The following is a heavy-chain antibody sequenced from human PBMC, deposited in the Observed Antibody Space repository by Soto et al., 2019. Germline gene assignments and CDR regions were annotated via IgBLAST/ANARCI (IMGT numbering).Heavy chain of an antibody. CDR1: GFNFNWYW. Sequence: EVQLVESGGGLVQPGGSLRLSCAASGFNFNWYWMSWVRQAPGKGLEWLATIKTDASEKKYVDSVRGRFTMSRDNAYNSVYLQMDRLRAEDTPIYYCARDSGYGSGNSVNHYLDYWCQGTLVTVSS. D-gene: IGHD3-10*01. CDR3: ARDSGYGSGNSVNHYLDY. V-gene: IGHV3-7*01. CDR2: IKTDASEK. J-gene: IGHJ4*02.